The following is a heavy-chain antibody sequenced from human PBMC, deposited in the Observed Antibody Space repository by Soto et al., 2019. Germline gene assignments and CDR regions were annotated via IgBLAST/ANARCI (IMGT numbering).Heavy chain of an antibody. D-gene: IGHD1-26*01. J-gene: IGHJ4*02. CDR2: IVVGSGNT. CDR1: GFTFTSSA. CDR3: AADRSHSGSYEHAS. Sequence: SVKVSCKASGFTFTSSAVQWVRQARGQRLEWIGWIVVGSGNTNYAQKFQERVTITRDMSTSTAYMELSSLRSEDMAVYYCAADRSHSGSYEHASWGQGTLVTVSS. V-gene: IGHV1-58*01.